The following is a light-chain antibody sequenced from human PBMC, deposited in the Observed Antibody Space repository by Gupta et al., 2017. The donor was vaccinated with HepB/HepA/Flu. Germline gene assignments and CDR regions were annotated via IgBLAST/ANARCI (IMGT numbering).Light chain of an antibody. Sequence: QSVRTQPLSVSGAPGQRVTTSFTGNRSNIGAGYVVPCYQQLPGGAPNLLIYGNTTRRSGVPAGFSGSKYGTSAALAITGLHAEDEAAYYCQSSDDSPNAVVFGGGTKLTVL. CDR2: GNT. CDR1: RSNIGAGYV. V-gene: IGLV1-50*01. J-gene: IGLJ2*01. CDR3: QSSDDSPNAVV.